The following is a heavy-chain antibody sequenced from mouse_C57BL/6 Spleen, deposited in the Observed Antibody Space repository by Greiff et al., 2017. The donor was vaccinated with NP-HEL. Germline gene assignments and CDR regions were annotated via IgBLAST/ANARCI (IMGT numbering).Heavy chain of an antibody. CDR1: GFTFSDAW. J-gene: IGHJ4*01. Sequence: EVKVEESGGGLVQPGGSMKLSCAASGFTFSDAWMDWVRQSPEKGLEWVAEIRNKANNHATYYAESVKGRFTISRDDSKSSVYLQMNSLRAEDTGIYYCTRGIYYYGSSYHYYAMDYWGQGTSVTVSS. D-gene: IGHD1-1*01. CDR2: IRNKANNHAT. V-gene: IGHV6-6*01. CDR3: TRGIYYYGSSYHYYAMDY.